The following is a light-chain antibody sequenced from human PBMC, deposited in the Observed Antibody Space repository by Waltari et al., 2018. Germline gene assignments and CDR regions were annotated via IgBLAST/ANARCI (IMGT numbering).Light chain of an antibody. Sequence: DVVMTQSPLSLSVTLGQPASISCRSSESLVHSDGNTYLNWFQQRPGQPPRRLIYKVSNRDSGVPDRFSGSGSGTDFTLKISRVEAGDIGVYYCMQGTHWPPYTFGQGTKLEIK. CDR1: ESLVHSDGNTY. J-gene: IGKJ2*01. CDR3: MQGTHWPPYT. V-gene: IGKV2-30*02. CDR2: KVS.